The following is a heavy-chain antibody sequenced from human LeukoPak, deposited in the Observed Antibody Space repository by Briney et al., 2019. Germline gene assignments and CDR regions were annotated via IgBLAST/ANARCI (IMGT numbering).Heavy chain of an antibody. D-gene: IGHD5-18*01. V-gene: IGHV3-21*01. CDR1: GFTFSSYS. CDR3: ASSLVDTAMARTDY. CDR2: ISSSSSYI. Sequence: GGSLRLSRAASGFTFSSYSMNWVRQAPGKGLEWVSSISSSSSYIYYADSVKGRFTISRDNAKNSLYLQMNSLRAEDTAVYYCASSLVDTAMARTDYWGQGTLVTVSS. J-gene: IGHJ4*02.